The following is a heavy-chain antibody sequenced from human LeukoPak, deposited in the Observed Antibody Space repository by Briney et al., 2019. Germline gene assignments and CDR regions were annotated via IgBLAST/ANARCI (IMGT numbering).Heavy chain of an antibody. Sequence: SETLSLTCTVSGGSISSYYWSWIRQPPGKGLEWIGYIYYSGSTYYNPSLKSRVTISVDTSKNQFSLKLSSVTAADTAVYYCARAYYYDSSGNTVDAFDIWGQGTMVTVSS. J-gene: IGHJ3*02. V-gene: IGHV4-59*06. CDR3: ARAYYYDSSGNTVDAFDI. CDR2: IYYSGST. D-gene: IGHD3-22*01. CDR1: GGSISSYY.